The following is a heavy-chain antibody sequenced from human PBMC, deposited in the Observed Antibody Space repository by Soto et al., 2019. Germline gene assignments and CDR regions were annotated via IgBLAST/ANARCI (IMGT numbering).Heavy chain of an antibody. CDR1: GGSLSSYY. D-gene: IGHD3-10*01. CDR3: ARERWFGELLGYYGMDV. Sequence: SETLSLTCTVSGGSLSSYYWSWIRQPPGKGLEWIGYIYYSGSTNYNPSLKSRVTISVDTSKNQFSLKLSSVTAADTAVYYCARERWFGELLGYYGMDVWGQGTTVTVSS. V-gene: IGHV4-59*01. J-gene: IGHJ6*02. CDR2: IYYSGST.